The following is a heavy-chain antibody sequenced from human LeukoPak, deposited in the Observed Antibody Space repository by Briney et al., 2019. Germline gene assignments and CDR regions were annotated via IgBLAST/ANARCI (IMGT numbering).Heavy chain of an antibody. V-gene: IGHV1-69*02. CDR1: GGTFSSYT. CDR2: IFPILGIA. Sequence: SVKVSCKASGGTFSSYTISWVRQAPGHGLEWMGRIFPILGIANYAQKFQGRDTITANKSTSTAYMELSSLRAEDTAVYYCARGHCSSTSCYLSWFDPWGQGTLVTVSS. CDR3: ARGHCSSTSCYLSWFDP. D-gene: IGHD2-2*01. J-gene: IGHJ5*02.